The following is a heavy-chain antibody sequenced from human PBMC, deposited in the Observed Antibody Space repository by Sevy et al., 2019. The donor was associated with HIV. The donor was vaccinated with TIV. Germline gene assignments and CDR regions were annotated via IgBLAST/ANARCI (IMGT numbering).Heavy chain of an antibody. CDR2: IKEDGTEI. CDR1: GFTTGFTFSDYW. Sequence: GGSLRLSCAASGFTTGFTFSDYWMAWVRQAPGKGLEWVANIKEDGTEIYYLDSLKGRFTISRDNAKNLLYLQMNSLRAQDTAVYYCARGGYYVHSGLDYWGQGTLVTVSS. D-gene: IGHD3-10*02. J-gene: IGHJ4*02. V-gene: IGHV3-7*01. CDR3: ARGGYYVHSGLDY.